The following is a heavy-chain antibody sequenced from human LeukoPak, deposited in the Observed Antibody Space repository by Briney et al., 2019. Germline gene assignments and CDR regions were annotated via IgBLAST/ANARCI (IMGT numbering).Heavy chain of an antibody. Sequence: ASVKVSCTTSGYTFTDYYIHWLRQAPGQGLEWMGWINPKRGVTTYSQKFQGRVTMTRDTSITTAYMELSRLRSDDTSMYYCARERNSGDHGNAFDVWGQGTKVTV. CDR2: INPKRGVT. V-gene: IGHV1-2*02. CDR3: ARERNSGDHGNAFDV. D-gene: IGHD1-7*01. CDR1: GYTFTDYY. J-gene: IGHJ3*01.